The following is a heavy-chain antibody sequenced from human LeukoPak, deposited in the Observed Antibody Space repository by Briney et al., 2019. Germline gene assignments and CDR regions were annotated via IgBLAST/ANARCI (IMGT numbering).Heavy chain of an antibody. CDR3: ARQYCSSTSCYGDDACDI. CDR1: GFTFSSYA. V-gene: IGHV3-30*04. Sequence: GGSLRLSCAASGFTFSSYAMHWVSQAPGKGLEWVAVLPYDGSNKYYADSVKGRFTISRDNSKNTLYLQMNSLRAEDTAVYYCARQYCSSTSCYGDDACDIWGQGTMVTVSS. CDR2: LPYDGSNK. J-gene: IGHJ3*02. D-gene: IGHD2-2*01.